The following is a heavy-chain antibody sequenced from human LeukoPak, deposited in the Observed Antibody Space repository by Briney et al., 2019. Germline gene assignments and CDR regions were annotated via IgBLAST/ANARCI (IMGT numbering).Heavy chain of an antibody. V-gene: IGHV1-69*13. D-gene: IGHD1-26*01. Sequence: SVKVSCKASGGTFSSYAISWVRQAPGQGLEWMGGIIPIFGTANYAQKFQGRVTITADESTSTAYMELSSLRSKDTAVYYCARDRAVGATTRFDYWGQGTLVTVSS. J-gene: IGHJ4*02. CDR3: ARDRAVGATTRFDY. CDR2: IIPIFGTA. CDR1: GGTFSSYA.